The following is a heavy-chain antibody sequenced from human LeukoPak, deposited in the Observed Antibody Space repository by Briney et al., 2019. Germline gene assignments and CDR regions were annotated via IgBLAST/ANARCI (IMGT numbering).Heavy chain of an antibody. CDR3: ARASQDYYGSGSYYRGGDAFDI. CDR1: GGTFSSYA. V-gene: IGHV1-69*04. J-gene: IGHJ3*02. CDR2: IIPILGIA. Sequence: SVKVSCKASGGTFSSYAISWVRQAPGQGLEWMGRIIPILGIANYAQKFQGRVTITADKSTSTAYMELSSLRSEDTAVYYCARASQDYYGSGSYYRGGDAFDIWGQGTMVTVSS. D-gene: IGHD3-10*01.